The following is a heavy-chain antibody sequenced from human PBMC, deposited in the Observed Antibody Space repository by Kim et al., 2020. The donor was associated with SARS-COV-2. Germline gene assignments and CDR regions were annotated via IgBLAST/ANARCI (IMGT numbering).Heavy chain of an antibody. Sequence: RVTISVDTSKNQFSLKLSSVTAADTAVYYCARVAVDTAMVTPYYYYGMDVWGQGTTVTVSS. D-gene: IGHD5-18*01. CDR3: ARVAVDTAMVTPYYYYGMDV. V-gene: IGHV4-31*02. J-gene: IGHJ6*02.